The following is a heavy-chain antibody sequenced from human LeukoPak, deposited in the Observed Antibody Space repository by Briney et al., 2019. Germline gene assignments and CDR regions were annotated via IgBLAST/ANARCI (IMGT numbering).Heavy chain of an antibody. Sequence: GGSLRLSCTASGFTFSTYAMGWVRQAPGKGLEWVSAISGSGGSTYYADSVKGRFTISRDNSKNTLYLQMNSLRAEDTAEYYCARDQSGVFDYWGQGTLVTVSS. D-gene: IGHD2-8*01. CDR1: GFTFSTYA. CDR3: ARDQSGVFDY. V-gene: IGHV3-23*01. CDR2: ISGSGGST. J-gene: IGHJ4*02.